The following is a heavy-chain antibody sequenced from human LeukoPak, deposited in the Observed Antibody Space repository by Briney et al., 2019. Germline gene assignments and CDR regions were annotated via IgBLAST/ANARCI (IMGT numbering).Heavy chain of an antibody. CDR2: ISSSSSTI. V-gene: IGHV3-48*01. CDR1: GFTFSSYS. D-gene: IGHD1-26*01. Sequence: AGGSLRLSCAASGFTFSSYSMNWVRQAPGKGLEWVSDISSSSSTIHYADSVKGRFTISRDNAKNSVYLQMSSLRAEDTAVYYCAREASVGRRPFDYWGQGTLVTVSS. J-gene: IGHJ4*02. CDR3: AREASVGRRPFDY.